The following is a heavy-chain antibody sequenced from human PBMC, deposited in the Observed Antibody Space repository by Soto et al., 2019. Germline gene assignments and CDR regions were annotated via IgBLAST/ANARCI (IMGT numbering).Heavy chain of an antibody. CDR2: ISGSDGST. CDR1: GFTFSTYA. V-gene: IGHV3-23*01. J-gene: IGHJ4*02. CDR3: AKHLHYFDY. Sequence: EVQLLESGGGLVQPGGSLRLSCAASGFTFSTYAMSWVRQAPGKGLEWVSGISGSDGSTYYADSVQGRFTISRDNSKNTLYLQLNSLRAEDTAVYCCAKHLHYFDYWGQGTLVTVSS.